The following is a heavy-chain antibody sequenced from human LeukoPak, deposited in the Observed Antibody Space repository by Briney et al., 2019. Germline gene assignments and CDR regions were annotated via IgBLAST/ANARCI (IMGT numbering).Heavy chain of an antibody. V-gene: IGHV4-34*01. D-gene: IGHD4-17*01. CDR1: GGSFSGYY. CDR2: INHSGST. CDR3: ARHPDCDDYGDYCSLFDY. J-gene: IGHJ4*02. Sequence: PSETLSLTCAVYGGSFSGYYWSWIRQPPGKGLEWIGEINHSGSTNYNPSLKSRVTISVDTSKNQFSLKLSSVTAADTAVYYCARHPDCDDYGDYCSLFDYWGQGTLVTVSS.